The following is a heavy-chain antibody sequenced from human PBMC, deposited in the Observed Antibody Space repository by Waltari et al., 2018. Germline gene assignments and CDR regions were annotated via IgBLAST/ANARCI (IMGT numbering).Heavy chain of an antibody. J-gene: IGHJ2*01. CDR3: ARGQGGVTTNAPVQYFDL. V-gene: IGHV4-39*07. D-gene: IGHD4-17*01. CDR1: GGSISSSSYY. CDR2: IYYSGST. Sequence: QLQLQESGPGLVKPSETLSLTCTVSGGSISSSSYYWGWIRQPPGKGLEWIGSIYYSGSTYYNPSLKSRVTISVDTSKNQFSLKLSSVTAADTAVYYCARGQGGVTTNAPVQYFDLWGRGTLVTVSS.